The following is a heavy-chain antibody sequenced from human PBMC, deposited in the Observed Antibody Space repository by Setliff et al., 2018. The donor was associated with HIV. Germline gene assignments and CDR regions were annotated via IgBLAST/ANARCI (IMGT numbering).Heavy chain of an antibody. D-gene: IGHD6-6*01. V-gene: IGHV4-34*01. Sequence: SETLSLTCAVYGGSFSGYYWGWIRQPPGKGLEWIGEINHSGSTNYNPSLKSRVAISVDTSKNQFSVKLSSVTAADTAVYYCARGRHYSSSAPFAIDYWGQGTLVTVSS. CDR1: GGSFSGYY. CDR2: INHSGST. CDR3: ARGRHYSSSAPFAIDY. J-gene: IGHJ4*02.